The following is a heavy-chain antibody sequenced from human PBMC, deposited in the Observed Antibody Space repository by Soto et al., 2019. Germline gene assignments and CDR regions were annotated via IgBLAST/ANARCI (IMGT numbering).Heavy chain of an antibody. D-gene: IGHD4-4*01. CDR3: ARGGGYSNYVSYYYYYMDV. CDR1: GYTFTSYD. V-gene: IGHV1-8*01. J-gene: IGHJ6*03. CDR2: MNPNSGNT. Sequence: GASVKVSCKASGYTFTSYDINWVRQATGQGLEWMGWMNPNSGNTGYAQKFQGRVTMTRNTSISTAYMELSSLRSEDTAVYYCARGGGYSNYVSYYYYYMDVWGKGTTVTVSS.